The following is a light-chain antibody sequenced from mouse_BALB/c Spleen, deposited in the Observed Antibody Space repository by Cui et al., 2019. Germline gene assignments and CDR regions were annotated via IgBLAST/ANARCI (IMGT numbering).Light chain of an antibody. V-gene: IGKV4-55*01. CDR2: DTS. Sequence: QIVLTQSPAIMSASPGEKVTMTCSASSSVSYMYWYQQKPGSSPRLLIYDTSNLASGVPVRFSGSGSGTSYSLTISRMEAEDAATYYCQQWSSYTFGAGTKLELK. CDR3: QQWSSYT. CDR1: SSVSY. J-gene: IGKJ5*01.